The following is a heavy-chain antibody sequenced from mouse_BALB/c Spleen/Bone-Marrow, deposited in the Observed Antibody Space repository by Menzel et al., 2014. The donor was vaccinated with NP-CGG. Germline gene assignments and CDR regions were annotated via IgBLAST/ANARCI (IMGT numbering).Heavy chain of an antibody. CDR1: GYTFTSYW. V-gene: IGHV1S22*01. D-gene: IGHD2-10*01. J-gene: IGHJ2*01. Sequence: LKESGSELVRPGASVKLSCKASGYTFTSYWMHWVRQGHGQGLEWIGNIYPGSGRTYYDEKFKNKVSLTVDTFSSTAYMHLSSLTSEDSAVYYCTRREGAYNGNYVGYFDYWGQGTTLTVSS. CDR3: TRREGAYNGNYVGYFDY. CDR2: IYPGSGRT.